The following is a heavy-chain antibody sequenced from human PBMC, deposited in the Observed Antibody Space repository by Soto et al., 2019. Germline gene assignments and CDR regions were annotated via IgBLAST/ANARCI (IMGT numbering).Heavy chain of an antibody. J-gene: IGHJ4*02. CDR1: GGSISNGDW. D-gene: IGHD4-17*01. CDR3: ARDRDYRIEDG. Sequence: QVQLQESGPGLVNPSGTLSLTCAVSGGSISNGDWWSWVRQLPGKGLEWIAEVHHSGRANYNPSLKSRVTISVDKSKNQFSLRLTSVTAADTAVYFCARDRDYRIEDGWGQGTLVTVSS. CDR2: VHHSGRA. V-gene: IGHV4-4*02.